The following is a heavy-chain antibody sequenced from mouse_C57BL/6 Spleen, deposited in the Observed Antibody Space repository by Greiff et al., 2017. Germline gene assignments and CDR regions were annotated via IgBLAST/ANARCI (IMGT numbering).Heavy chain of an antibody. Sequence: VQLQESGAELARPGASVKLSCKASGYTFTSYGISWVQQRTGQGLEWIGEIYPRSGNTYYNEKFKGKATLTADKSSSTAYMELRSLTSEHSSVYVCARTLHFFGSPFDYWGQGTTLTVSS. CDR1: GYTFTSYG. J-gene: IGHJ2*01. CDR3: ARTLHFFGSPFDY. V-gene: IGHV1-81*01. CDR2: IYPRSGNT. D-gene: IGHD1-1*01.